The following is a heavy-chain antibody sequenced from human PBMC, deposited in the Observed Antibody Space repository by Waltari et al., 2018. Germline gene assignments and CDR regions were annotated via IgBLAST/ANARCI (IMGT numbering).Heavy chain of an antibody. CDR2: INTGGNT. CDR3: AREVGGSRWFDP. Sequence: QVQLQESGPGLVKTSETLSLTCTVSGGSISTYYWTGIRQPAGKGLGWIERINTGGNTNHNPSLKSRVTMSVDTSKNQFSLTLSSVTAADTAVYYCAREVGGSRWFDPWGQGTLVTVSS. D-gene: IGHD3-16*01. CDR1: GGSISTYY. V-gene: IGHV4-4*07. J-gene: IGHJ5*02.